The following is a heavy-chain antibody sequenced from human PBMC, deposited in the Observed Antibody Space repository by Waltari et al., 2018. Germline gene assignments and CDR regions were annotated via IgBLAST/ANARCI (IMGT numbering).Heavy chain of an antibody. CDR3: AKGRGIVVVTALDY. V-gene: IGHV3-23*01. CDR1: GFTFSNYA. CDR2: ISGSGGST. D-gene: IGHD2-21*02. J-gene: IGHJ4*02. Sequence: EVQLLESGGGLVQPGGSLRLSCAASGFTFSNYAMSWVRQAPGKGLEWVSSISGSGGSTNYADSVKCRFTISRDNSKNTLYLQMNSLRAEDTAVYYCAKGRGIVVVTALDYWGQGTLVTVSS.